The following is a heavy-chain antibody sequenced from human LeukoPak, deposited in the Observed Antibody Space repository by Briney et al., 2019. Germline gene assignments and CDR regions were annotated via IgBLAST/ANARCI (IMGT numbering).Heavy chain of an antibody. CDR3: AKDIFTGDSSGCFDY. CDR2: ISWDGGST. V-gene: IGHV3-43D*03. J-gene: IGHJ4*02. Sequence: GGSLRLSCAASGFTFDDYAMHWVRQAPGKGLEWVSLISWDGGSTYYADSVKGRFTISRDNSKNSLYLQMNSLRAEDTALYYCAKDIFTGDSSGCFDYWGQGTLVTVSS. CDR1: GFTFDDYA. D-gene: IGHD3-22*01.